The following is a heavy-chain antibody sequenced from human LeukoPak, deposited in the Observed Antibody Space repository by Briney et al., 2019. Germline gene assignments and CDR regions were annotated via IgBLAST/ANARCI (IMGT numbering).Heavy chain of an antibody. CDR2: INQAGSEK. CDR1: GFTFSSYW. CDR3: ASSPYSSSGY. V-gene: IGHV3-7*01. J-gene: IGHJ4*02. Sequence: PGGSLRLSCAASGFTFSSYWMSWVRQAPGKGLEWVANINQAGSEKYFVDSVRGRFTISRDNAKNSLYLQMNSLRVEDTAVYYSASSPYSSSGYWGQGTLVTVSS. D-gene: IGHD6-13*01.